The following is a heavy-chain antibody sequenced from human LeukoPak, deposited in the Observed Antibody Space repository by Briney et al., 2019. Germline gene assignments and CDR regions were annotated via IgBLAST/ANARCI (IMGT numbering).Heavy chain of an antibody. Sequence: GGSLRLSCAASGFTFSSYAMHWVRQAPGKGLEWVAVISYDGSNKYYADSVKGRFTISRDNSKNTLYLQMNSLRAEDTAVYYCARSPYRYCSGGSCYGIDYWGQGTLVTVSS. CDR3: ARSPYRYCSGGSCYGIDY. CDR1: GFTFSSYA. CDR2: ISYDGSNK. J-gene: IGHJ4*02. D-gene: IGHD2-15*01. V-gene: IGHV3-30-3*01.